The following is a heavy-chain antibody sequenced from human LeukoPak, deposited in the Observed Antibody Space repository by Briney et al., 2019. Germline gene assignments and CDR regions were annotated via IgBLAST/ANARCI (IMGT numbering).Heavy chain of an antibody. V-gene: IGHV3-30-3*01. J-gene: IGHJ6*02. Sequence: GGSLRLSCATSGFTFSRYAMHWVRQAPGKGLEWVALISYDANIGSNKYYADSVKGRFTISRDNSKNTLYLQMNSLRAEDTAVYYCARGYDSTGYSLDYYHGMDVWGQGTTVTVSS. CDR2: ISYDANIGSNK. CDR3: ARGYDSTGYSLDYYHGMDV. D-gene: IGHD3-22*01. CDR1: GFTFSRYA.